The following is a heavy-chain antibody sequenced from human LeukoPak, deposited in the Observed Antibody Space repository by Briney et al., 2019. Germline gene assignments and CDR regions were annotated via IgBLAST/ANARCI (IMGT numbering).Heavy chain of an antibody. CDR2: ISYDGSNK. V-gene: IGHV3-30-3*01. CDR3: VRVRPDWGSHLFDY. Sequence: GRSLRLSCAASGFAFGSYTMHWVRQGPGKGLEWVAVISYDGSNKYYADSVKGRFTISRDNSQKTLYLQMNSLSAEDTAVYYCVRVRPDWGSHLFDYWGQGTLVTVSS. CDR1: GFAFGSYT. D-gene: IGHD3-16*01. J-gene: IGHJ4*02.